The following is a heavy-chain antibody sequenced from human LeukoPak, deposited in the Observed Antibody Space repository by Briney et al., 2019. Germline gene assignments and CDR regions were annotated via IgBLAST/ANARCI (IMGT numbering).Heavy chain of an antibody. CDR3: AILSGVRFLEWLPNFDY. CDR1: GGTFSSYA. Sequence: SVKVSCKASGGTFSSYAISWVRQAPGQGLEWMGGIIPIFGTANYAQKFQGRVTITADESTSTAYMELSSLRSEDTAVYYCAILSGVRFLEWLPNFDYWGQGTLVTVSS. J-gene: IGHJ4*02. V-gene: IGHV1-69*13. D-gene: IGHD3-3*01. CDR2: IIPIFGTA.